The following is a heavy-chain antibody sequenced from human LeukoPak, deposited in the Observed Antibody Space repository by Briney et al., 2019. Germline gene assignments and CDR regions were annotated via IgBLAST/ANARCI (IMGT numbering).Heavy chain of an antibody. D-gene: IGHD1-26*01. CDR1: GGTFSSYA. J-gene: IGHJ6*02. CDR3: ARDRGREGYYGMDV. CDR2: INPNSGGT. V-gene: IGHV1-2*04. Sequence: GASVKVSCKASGGTFSSYAISWVRQAPGQGLERMGWINPNSGGTNYAQKFQGWVTMTRDTSISTAYMELSRLRSDDTAVYYCARDRGREGYYGMDVWGQGTTVTVSS.